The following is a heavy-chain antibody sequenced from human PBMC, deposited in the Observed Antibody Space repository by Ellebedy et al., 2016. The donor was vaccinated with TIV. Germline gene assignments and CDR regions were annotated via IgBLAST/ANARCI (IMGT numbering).Heavy chain of an antibody. V-gene: IGHV1-69*13. Sequence: SVKVSXXASGGTFSSYAISWVRQAPGQGLEWMGGIIPIFGTANYAQKFQGRVTITADESTSTAYMELSSLRSEDTAVYYCARVLSGLRYYYYYMDVWGKGTTVTVSS. D-gene: IGHD2-15*01. CDR3: ARVLSGLRYYYYYMDV. J-gene: IGHJ6*03. CDR1: GGTFSSYA. CDR2: IIPIFGTA.